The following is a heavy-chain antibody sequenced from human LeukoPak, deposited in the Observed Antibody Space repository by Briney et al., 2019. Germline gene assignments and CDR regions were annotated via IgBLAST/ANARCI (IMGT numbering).Heavy chain of an antibody. CDR1: GGSISSYY. CDR3: ARVKYNWNDVTSYYGMDV. V-gene: IGHV4-59*01. CDR2: IYYSGST. D-gene: IGHD1-20*01. J-gene: IGHJ6*02. Sequence: SETLFLTCTVSGGSISSYYWSWIRQPPGKGLEWIGYIYYSGSTNYNPSLKSRVTISVDTSKNQFSLKLSSVTAADTAVYYCARVKYNWNDVTSYYGMDVWGQGTTVTVSS.